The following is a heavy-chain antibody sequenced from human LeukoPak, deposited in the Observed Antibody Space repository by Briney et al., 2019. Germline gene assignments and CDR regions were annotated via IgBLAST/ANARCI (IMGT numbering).Heavy chain of an antibody. CDR2: ISAYNGNT. CDR3: ARDKSAIVATPGH. V-gene: IGHV1-18*01. CDR1: GGTFTSYG. J-gene: IGHJ4*02. D-gene: IGHD5-12*01. Sequence: ASVKVSCKASGGTFTSYGISWVRQAPGRGLEWMGWISAYNGNTNYAQKLQGRVTMTTDTSTSTAYMELRSLRSDDTAVYYCARDKSAIVATPGHWGQGTLVTVSS.